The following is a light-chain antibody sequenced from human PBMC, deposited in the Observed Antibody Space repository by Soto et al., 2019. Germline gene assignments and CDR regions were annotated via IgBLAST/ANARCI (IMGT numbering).Light chain of an antibody. Sequence: AIQLTQSPSSLSASVGDRVTITCRASQAISSHLAWYQQKPGKAPKLLVYVASTLQSGVPSRFSGSGSGTDFTLTISSLQPEDFATYYCLQDYNYPRTFGQGTKVDIK. CDR3: LQDYNYPRT. CDR1: QAISSH. J-gene: IGKJ1*01. V-gene: IGKV1-6*01. CDR2: VAS.